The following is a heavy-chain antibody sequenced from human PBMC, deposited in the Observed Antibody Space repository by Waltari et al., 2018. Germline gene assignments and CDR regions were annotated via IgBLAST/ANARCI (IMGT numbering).Heavy chain of an antibody. CDR2: INPKSGGT. D-gene: IGHD1-26*01. Sequence: QVQLVQSGAEAKKSGASVKVSCKASGYSFTDNYIHWVRQAPGQGLEWMGWINPKSGGTKYAQKFQGRVTMTRDTSISTAYMEVSRLRSDDTAVYYCARDRGVGATSDAFDVWGQGTMVAVSS. CDR3: ARDRGVGATSDAFDV. V-gene: IGHV1-2*02. J-gene: IGHJ3*01. CDR1: GYSFTDNY.